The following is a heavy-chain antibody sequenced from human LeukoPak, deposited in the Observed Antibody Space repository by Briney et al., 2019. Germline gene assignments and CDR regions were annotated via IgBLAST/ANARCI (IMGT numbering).Heavy chain of an antibody. J-gene: IGHJ4*02. V-gene: IGHV1-2*02. Sequence: ASVKVSCKASGYTFTGYYMHWMRQAPGQGLEWMGWIHPNSGGTNYAQKFQGRVTMTRDTSISTAYMELSSLRSDDTAVYFCARAISGWYYYWGQGTLVTVSS. CDR2: IHPNSGGT. D-gene: IGHD6-19*01. CDR3: ARAISGWYYY. CDR1: GYTFTGYY.